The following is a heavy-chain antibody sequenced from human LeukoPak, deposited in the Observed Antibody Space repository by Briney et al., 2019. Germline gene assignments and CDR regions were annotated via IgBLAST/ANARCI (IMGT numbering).Heavy chain of an antibody. J-gene: IGHJ4*02. D-gene: IGHD4-23*01. V-gene: IGHV3-23*01. CDR2: IPSSGGST. CDR3: AKDYGGNAGYFDY. Sequence: GGSLRLSCAASGFTFNSYAMSWVRQAPGKGLEWVSTIPSSGGSTYYADSVKGRFTISRDNSKNTLHVQMNSLRAEDTAIYYCAKDYGGNAGYFDYWGQGTLVTVSS. CDR1: GFTFNSYA.